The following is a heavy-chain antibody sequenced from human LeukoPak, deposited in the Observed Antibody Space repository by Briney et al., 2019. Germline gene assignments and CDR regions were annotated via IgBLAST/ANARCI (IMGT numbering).Heavy chain of an antibody. Sequence: SQTLSLTCTVSGGSISSGDYYWSWIRQPPGKGLEWIGYIYYSGSTYYNPSLKSRVTISVDTSKNQFSLKLSSVTAADTAVYCCARCEEVWYQLLVKAPDAFDIWGQGTMVTVSS. CDR3: ARCEEVWYQLLVKAPDAFDI. V-gene: IGHV4-30-4*01. CDR2: IYYSGST. CDR1: GGSISSGDYY. J-gene: IGHJ3*02. D-gene: IGHD2-2*01.